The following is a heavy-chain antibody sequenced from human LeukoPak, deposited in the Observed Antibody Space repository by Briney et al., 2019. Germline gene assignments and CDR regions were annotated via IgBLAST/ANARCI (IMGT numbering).Heavy chain of an antibody. D-gene: IGHD1-26*01. Sequence: GSLRLPCAASGFTFSSYAMHWVRQAPGKGLEYVSAISSNGGSTYYANSVKGRFTISRDNSKNTLYLQMGSLRAEDMAVYYCARVGSYVQFDYWGQGTLVTVSS. CDR3: ARVGSYVQFDY. V-gene: IGHV3-64*01. J-gene: IGHJ4*02. CDR2: ISSNGGST. CDR1: GFTFSSYA.